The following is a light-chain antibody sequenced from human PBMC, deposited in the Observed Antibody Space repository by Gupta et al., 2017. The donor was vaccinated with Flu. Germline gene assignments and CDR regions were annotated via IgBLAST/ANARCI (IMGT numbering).Light chain of an antibody. CDR2: GVS. Sequence: EVLLTPSPASLSVSPGERATLSCRASQSISNNLAWYQQTPGQAPRLLMYGVSARATGVPARFGGSGSGTDFTLTIDSLQSEDLAVYYCQQYNDWPLAFGQGTRLEIK. CDR3: QQYNDWPLA. J-gene: IGKJ5*01. V-gene: IGKV3-15*01. CDR1: QSISNN.